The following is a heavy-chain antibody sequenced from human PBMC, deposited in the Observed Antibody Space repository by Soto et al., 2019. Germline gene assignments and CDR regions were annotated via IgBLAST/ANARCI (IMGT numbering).Heavy chain of an antibody. V-gene: IGHV4-39*01. CDR2: MYYSGTT. CDR3: ARHWRGLLVPADKSNFDF. D-gene: IGHD3-22*01. CDR1: GDPIRSSSYY. Sequence: PSETLSLTCTVSGDPIRSSSYYWGWIRQPPGKRLEWIASMYYSGTTYCNPSLKSRVTMSVDASMTQFFLNLSSVTAADTAVYYCARHWRGLLVPADKSNFDFWGQGTLVTVSS. J-gene: IGHJ4*02.